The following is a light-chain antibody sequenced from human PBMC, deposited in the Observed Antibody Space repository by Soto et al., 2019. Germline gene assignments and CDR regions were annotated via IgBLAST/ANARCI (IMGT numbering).Light chain of an antibody. CDR3: QQYNNYPWT. Sequence: DIQMTQSPSTLSASVGDRVTITCRASQSISSWLVWYQQKPGKAPKLLIYKASSLESGVPSRFSGSGSGTEFTLTISSLQPDDFATYYCQQYNNYPWTFGQGTKV. CDR1: QSISSW. J-gene: IGKJ1*01. CDR2: KAS. V-gene: IGKV1-5*03.